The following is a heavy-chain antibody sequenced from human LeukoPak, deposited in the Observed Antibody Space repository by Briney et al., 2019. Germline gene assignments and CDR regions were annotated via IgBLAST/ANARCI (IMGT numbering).Heavy chain of an antibody. CDR2: ISGNGGST. J-gene: IGHJ4*02. CDR1: GFTFDDYA. Sequence: GGSLRLSCAASGFTFDDYAMHWVRQAPGKGLEWVSLISGNGGSTYYADSVKGRFTISRDNSKNSLYLQMNSLRTEDTALYYCARESERSGWYDYWGQGTLVTVSS. CDR3: ARESERSGWYDY. V-gene: IGHV3-43*02. D-gene: IGHD6-19*01.